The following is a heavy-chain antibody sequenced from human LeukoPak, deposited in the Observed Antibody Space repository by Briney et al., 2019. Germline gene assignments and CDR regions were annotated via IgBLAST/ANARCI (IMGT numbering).Heavy chain of an antibody. V-gene: IGHV3-48*04. J-gene: IGHJ4*02. CDR1: GFTFSSYS. Sequence: GGSLRLSCAASGFTFSSYSMNWVRQAPGKGLEWVSYISSSSSTIHYADSVKGRFRISRDNSKNTLYLQMNGLRVDDTAVYYCAKGVQWAVPGSCLDSWGLGTLVTVSS. CDR3: AKGVQWAVPGSCLDS. D-gene: IGHD6-19*01. CDR2: ISSSSSTI.